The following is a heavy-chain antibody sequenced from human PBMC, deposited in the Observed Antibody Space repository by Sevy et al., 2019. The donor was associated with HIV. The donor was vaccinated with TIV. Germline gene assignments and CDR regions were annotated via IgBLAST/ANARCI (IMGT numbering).Heavy chain of an antibody. J-gene: IGHJ4*02. Sequence: SQTLSLTCVISGDSVSNNSAAWNWIRQSPSRGLEWLGRTYYRSKWFNDYSISMKSRISIHADTSKNQFSLQLSSVTPEDTAVYYCARDRCGGDCDNYFDYWGQGTLVTVSS. CDR1: GDSVSNNSAA. V-gene: IGHV6-1*01. CDR2: TYYRSKWFN. D-gene: IGHD2-21*02. CDR3: ARDRCGGDCDNYFDY.